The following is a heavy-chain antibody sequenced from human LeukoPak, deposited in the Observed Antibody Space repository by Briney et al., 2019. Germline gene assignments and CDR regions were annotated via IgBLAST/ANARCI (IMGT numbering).Heavy chain of an antibody. CDR1: GFTFSSYW. V-gene: IGHV3-74*01. CDR2: IKSDGST. D-gene: IGHD1-26*01. CDR3: AKDTTSGTFDY. J-gene: IGHJ4*02. Sequence: GGSLRLSCAASGFTFSSYWMHWVRQTPGKGLVWISRIKSDGSTIYADSVKGRFTISRDNAKNTLYLQMNSLRAEDTAIYYCAKDTTSGTFDYWGQGTLVTVSS.